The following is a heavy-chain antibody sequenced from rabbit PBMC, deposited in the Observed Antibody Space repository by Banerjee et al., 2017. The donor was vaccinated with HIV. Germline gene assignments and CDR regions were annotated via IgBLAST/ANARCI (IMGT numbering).Heavy chain of an antibody. CDR2: IVTGTSYT. CDR1: GFSFSGSYW. D-gene: IGHD2-1*01. V-gene: IGHV1S40*01. Sequence: QSLEESGGGLVQPEGSLALTCKASGFSFSGSYWMCWVRQAPGKGLEWIGCIVTGTSYTFYASWAKGRFTISKTSSTTVTLQMTSLTAADTATYFCARSYDDYAASLNLWGPGTLVTV. J-gene: IGHJ4*01. CDR3: ARSYDDYAASLNL.